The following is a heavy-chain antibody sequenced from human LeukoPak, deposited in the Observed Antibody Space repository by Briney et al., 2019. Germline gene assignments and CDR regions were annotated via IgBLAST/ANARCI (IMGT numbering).Heavy chain of an antibody. V-gene: IGHV1-18*01. CDR2: ISAYNGNT. J-gene: IGHJ3*01. CDR3: ARARYLTGSRDDAFDF. Sequence: ASVKVSCKASGYTFPRYGISWVRQAPEQGLEWMAWISAYNGNTDYAQKLQGRVTMTTDTSTSTAYMELRSLRSDDTAVCYCARARYLTGSRDDAFDFWGQGTVVTVSA. CDR1: GYTFPRYG. D-gene: IGHD1-26*01.